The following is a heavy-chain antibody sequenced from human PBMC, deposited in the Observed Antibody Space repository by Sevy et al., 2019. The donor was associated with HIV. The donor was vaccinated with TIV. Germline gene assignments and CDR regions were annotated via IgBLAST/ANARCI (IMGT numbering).Heavy chain of an antibody. Sequence: GGSLRLSCAVSGFSFDSYGMTWVRQAPGKGLEWVGRIKSKTDGGTTDYAAPVKGRFTISRDDSKNTLYLQMNSLKTEDTAVYYCTTDQHRWIQLWSGDYWGQGTLVTVSS. D-gene: IGHD5-18*01. V-gene: IGHV3-15*01. CDR2: IKSKTDGGTT. CDR3: TTDQHRWIQLWSGDY. J-gene: IGHJ4*02. CDR1: GFSFDSYG.